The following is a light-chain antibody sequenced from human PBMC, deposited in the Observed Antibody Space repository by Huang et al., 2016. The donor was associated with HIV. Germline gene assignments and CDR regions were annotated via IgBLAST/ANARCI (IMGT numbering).Light chain of an antibody. CDR3: QQRSAWPRT. V-gene: IGKV3-11*01. Sequence: EIVLTQSPGTLSLSPGERATLSCRTSQSVFSYLAWYQQRPVQAPRLLISDASNRATGIPARFSGSGSGTDFTLTISSLEPEDFAVYYCQQRSAWPRTFGQGTKLEIK. J-gene: IGKJ2*01. CDR1: QSVFSY. CDR2: DAS.